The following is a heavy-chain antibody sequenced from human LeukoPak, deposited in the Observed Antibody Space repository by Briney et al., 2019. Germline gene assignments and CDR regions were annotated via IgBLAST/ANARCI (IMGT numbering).Heavy chain of an antibody. Sequence: SETLSLTCSVSNDSISSGRYYWIWIRQPAGKGLEWIGRIYTSGSTNYNPSLKSRVIISVDTSKNQFSLSLSSVTAADTAVYYCARDRTGWLQADYWDPGTLVAVSS. CDR3: ARDRTGWLQADY. J-gene: IGHJ4*02. CDR2: IYTSGST. D-gene: IGHD5-24*01. CDR1: NDSISSGRYY. V-gene: IGHV4-61*02.